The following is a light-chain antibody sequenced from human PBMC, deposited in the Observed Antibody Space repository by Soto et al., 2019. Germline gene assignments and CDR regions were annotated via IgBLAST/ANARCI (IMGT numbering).Light chain of an antibody. V-gene: IGLV2-14*01. CDR1: SSDVDGYDY. J-gene: IGLJ1*01. CDR3: SSYTISSPYV. CDR2: DVS. Sequence: QSVLTQPASVSGSPGRSITISCTGTSSDVDGYDYVSWYQQHPGKAPKLMIYDVSNRPSGVSNRFSGSKSGNTASLTISGLQAEDEADYFCSSYTISSPYVFGTGTKVTVL.